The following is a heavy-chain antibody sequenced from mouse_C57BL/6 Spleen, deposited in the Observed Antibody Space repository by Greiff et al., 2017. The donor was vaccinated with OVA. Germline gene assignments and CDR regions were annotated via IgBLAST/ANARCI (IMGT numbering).Heavy chain of an antibody. CDR2: ISSGSSTI. CDR3: ARRRRDYYAMDY. CDR1: GFTFSDYG. Sequence: DVMLVESGGGLVKPGGSLKLSCAASGFTFSDYGMHWVRQAPEKGLEWVAYISSGSSTIYYADTVKGRFTISRDNAKNTLFLQMTSLRSEDTAMYYCARRRRDYYAMDYWGQGTSVTVSS. J-gene: IGHJ4*01. V-gene: IGHV5-17*01.